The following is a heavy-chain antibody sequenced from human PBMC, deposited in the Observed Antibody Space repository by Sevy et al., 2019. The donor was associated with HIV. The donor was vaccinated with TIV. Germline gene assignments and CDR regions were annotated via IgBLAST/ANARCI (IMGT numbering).Heavy chain of an antibody. D-gene: IGHD5-18*01. V-gene: IGHV3-21*01. CDR2: ISSSSYI. Sequence: GGSLRLSCAASGFTFSSYSMNWVRQAPGKGLEWVSSISSSSYIYYADSVKGGFTISRDNAKNSLYLQMNSLRAEDTAVYYCARDGVDTAMVTGLADYWGQGTLVTVSS. CDR3: ARDGVDTAMVTGLADY. CDR1: GFTFSSYS. J-gene: IGHJ4*02.